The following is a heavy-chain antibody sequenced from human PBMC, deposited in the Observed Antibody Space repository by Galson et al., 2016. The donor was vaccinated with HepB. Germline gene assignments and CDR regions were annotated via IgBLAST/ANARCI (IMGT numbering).Heavy chain of an antibody. J-gene: IGHJ4*02. D-gene: IGHD6-19*01. CDR2: ISYDGDNE. CDR3: ARGCSAVDATEVRFDY. V-gene: IGHV3-30-3*01. Sequence: SLRLSCAGSGFTFSSYAVHWVRQPPGKGLKWVAAISYDGDNEYYADSLKGRYTISRDNSRNAVYLHMSSLRRDDTAVYYCARGCSAVDATEVRFDYWGQGTLVIVSS. CDR1: GFTFSSYA.